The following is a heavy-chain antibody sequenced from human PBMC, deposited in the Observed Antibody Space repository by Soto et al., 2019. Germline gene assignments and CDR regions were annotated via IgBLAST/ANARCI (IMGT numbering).Heavy chain of an antibody. CDR2: ISSSSYI. CDR3: ARGATYCSSDSCDP. J-gene: IGHJ5*02. D-gene: IGHD2-2*01. CDR1: GLTFSSYS. V-gene: IGHV3-21*01. Sequence: WGSLRLSCAASGLTFSSYSINWVRQASWNGLAWVSSISSSSYIYYADSVKGRFTISRDNAKNSLYLQMNSLRAEDTSVYYCARGATYCSSDSCDP.